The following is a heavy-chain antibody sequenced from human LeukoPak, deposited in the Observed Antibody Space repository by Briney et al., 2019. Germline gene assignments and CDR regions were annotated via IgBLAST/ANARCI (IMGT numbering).Heavy chain of an antibody. V-gene: IGHV1-69*05. J-gene: IGHJ4*02. CDR2: IIPIFGTA. D-gene: IGHD6-19*01. CDR1: GGTFSSYA. CDR3: ARDPGYSSGWYEGYFDY. Sequence: SVKVSCKASGGTFSSYAISWVRQAPGQGLEWMGRIIPIFGTANYAQKFQGRVTITTDQSTSTAYMELSSLRSEDTAVYYCARDPGYSSGWYEGYFDYWGQGTLVTVSS.